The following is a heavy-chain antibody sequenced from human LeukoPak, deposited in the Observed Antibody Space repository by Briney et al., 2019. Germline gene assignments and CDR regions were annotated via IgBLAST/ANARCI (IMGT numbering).Heavy chain of an antibody. Sequence: SETLSLTCGVYGGSFSGYYWSWIRQPPGKGLEWIGEINHSGSTNYNPSLKSRVTLSEDTSKNQFSLRLSSVTAADTAVYYCAATFYFDTTGFSGSDFWGQGTLVTVSS. J-gene: IGHJ4*02. V-gene: IGHV4-34*01. CDR1: GGSFSGYY. CDR3: AATFYFDTTGFSGSDF. CDR2: INHSGST. D-gene: IGHD3-22*01.